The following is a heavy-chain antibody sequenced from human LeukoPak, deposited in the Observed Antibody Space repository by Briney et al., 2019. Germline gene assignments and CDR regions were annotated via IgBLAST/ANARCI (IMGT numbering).Heavy chain of an antibody. CDR1: GGSISSYY. Sequence: ASETLSLTCTVSGGSISSYYWSWIRQPPGKGLEWIGYIYYGGSTNYNPSLKSRVTISVDTSKNQFSLKLSSVTAADTAVYYCARFVAAIRETSYSDYWGQGTLVTVSS. CDR2: IYYGGST. D-gene: IGHD5-12*01. J-gene: IGHJ4*02. V-gene: IGHV4-59*01. CDR3: ARFVAAIRETSYSDY.